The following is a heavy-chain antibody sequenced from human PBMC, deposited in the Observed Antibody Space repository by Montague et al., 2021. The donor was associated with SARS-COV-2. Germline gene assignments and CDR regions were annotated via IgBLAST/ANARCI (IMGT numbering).Heavy chain of an antibody. CDR2: IYYSGST. D-gene: IGHD3-3*01. CDR3: ARELEIHDFLSGYYIGD. V-gene: IGHV4-61*01. J-gene: IGHJ4*02. Sequence: SETLSLTCTVSGGSVNNGSYHWNWIRQPPGKGLEWIGYIYYSGSTSYNPSLKSRVTISLDTSKNQFSLNLTSVTAADTALYFCARELEIHDFLSGYYIGDWGQGTLVTVSS. CDR1: GGSVNNGSYH.